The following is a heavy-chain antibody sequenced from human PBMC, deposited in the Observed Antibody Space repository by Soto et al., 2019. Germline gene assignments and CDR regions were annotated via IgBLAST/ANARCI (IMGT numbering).Heavy chain of an antibody. Sequence: QVQLVQSGAEVKKPGASVKVSCKASGYTFTGYYMHWVRQAPGQGLEWMGWINPNSGGTNYAQKFQGWVTMTRDTSISTAYMELSRLRSDDTAVYYCARGLHVWDSSGWYLGYWGQGTLVTVSS. D-gene: IGHD6-19*01. CDR2: INPNSGGT. V-gene: IGHV1-2*04. J-gene: IGHJ4*02. CDR1: GYTFTGYY. CDR3: ARGLHVWDSSGWYLGY.